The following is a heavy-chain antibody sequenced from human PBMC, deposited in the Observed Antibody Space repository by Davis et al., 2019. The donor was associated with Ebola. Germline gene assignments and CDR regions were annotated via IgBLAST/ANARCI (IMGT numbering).Heavy chain of an antibody. V-gene: IGHV1-3*01. CDR3: ATLRATVTTNYYYYGMDV. Sequence: ASVKVSCKASGYTFTSYAMHWVRQAPGQRLEWMGWINAGNGNTKYSQKFQGRVTITRDTSASTAYMELSSLRSEDTAVYYCATLRATVTTNYYYYGMDVWGQGTTVTVSS. CDR2: INAGNGNT. J-gene: IGHJ6*02. CDR1: GYTFTSYA. D-gene: IGHD4-11*01.